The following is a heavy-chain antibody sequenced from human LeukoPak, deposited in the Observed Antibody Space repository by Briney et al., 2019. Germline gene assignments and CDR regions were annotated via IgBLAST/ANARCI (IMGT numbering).Heavy chain of an antibody. Sequence: GGSLRLSCAASGFIFSSAWTTWVRQAPGKGLEWVGHIKNKSYGGTTDYAAPAKGRFIISRDDSKNTLYLQMNRLRTEDTAVYYCARGLCTSTGCYQGPFDFWGQGMLVTVFS. CDR3: ARGLCTSTGCYQGPFDF. CDR1: GFIFSSAW. D-gene: IGHD2-2*01. CDR2: IKNKSYGGTT. V-gene: IGHV3-15*01. J-gene: IGHJ4*02.